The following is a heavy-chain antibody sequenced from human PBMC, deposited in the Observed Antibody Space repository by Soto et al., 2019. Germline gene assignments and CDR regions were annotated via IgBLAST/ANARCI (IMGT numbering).Heavy chain of an antibody. J-gene: IGHJ6*02. D-gene: IGHD3-3*01. CDR2: IYYSGST. Sequence: SETLSLTCTVSGGSISSGDYYWSWIRQPPGKGLEWIGYIYYSGSTYYNPPLESRVTISVDTSKNQFSLKLSSVTAADTAVYYCARDNILGILYGGMDVWGQGTTVTVSS. CDR3: ARDNILGILYGGMDV. CDR1: GGSISSGDYY. V-gene: IGHV4-30-4*01.